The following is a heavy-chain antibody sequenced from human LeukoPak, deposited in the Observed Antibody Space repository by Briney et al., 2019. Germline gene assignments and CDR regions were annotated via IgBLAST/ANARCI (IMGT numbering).Heavy chain of an antibody. CDR2: TYYRSQWYN. CDR1: GDSVSTDSAA. J-gene: IGHJ4*02. Sequence: SQTLSLTCVISGDSVSTDSAAWNWIRQSPSRGLEWLGRTYYRSQWYNDYAVSVKNRITINPHTSKNQFSLQLNSVTPEDTAVYYCAREGNTAMVTFDYWGQGTPVTVSS. D-gene: IGHD5-18*01. CDR3: AREGNTAMVTFDY. V-gene: IGHV6-1*01.